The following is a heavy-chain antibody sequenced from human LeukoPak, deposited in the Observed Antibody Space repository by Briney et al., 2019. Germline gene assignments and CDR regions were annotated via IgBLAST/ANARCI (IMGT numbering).Heavy chain of an antibody. CDR1: GGSISSSSYY. J-gene: IGHJ4*02. CDR3: ARGPYGSGSYLPDY. V-gene: IGHV4-39*07. D-gene: IGHD3-10*01. Sequence: SETLSLTCTVSGGSISSSSYYWGWIRQPPGKGLEWIGSIYYSGSTYYNPSLKSRVTISVDTSKNQFSLKLSSVTAADTAVYYCARGPYGSGSYLPDYWGQGTLVTVSS. CDR2: IYYSGST.